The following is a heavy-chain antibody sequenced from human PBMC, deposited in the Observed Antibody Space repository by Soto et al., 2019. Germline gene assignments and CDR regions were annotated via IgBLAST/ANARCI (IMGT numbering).Heavy chain of an antibody. CDR3: ASRIAAAGTYWFDP. Sequence: EVQLVESGGGLVKPGGSLRLSCAASGFTFSSYSMNWVRQAPGKGLEWVSSISSSSSYIYYADSVKGRFTISRDNAKNSLYLPMNSLRAEDTAVYYCASRIAAAGTYWFDPWGQGTLVTVSS. CDR1: GFTFSSYS. D-gene: IGHD6-13*01. J-gene: IGHJ5*02. V-gene: IGHV3-21*01. CDR2: ISSSSSYI.